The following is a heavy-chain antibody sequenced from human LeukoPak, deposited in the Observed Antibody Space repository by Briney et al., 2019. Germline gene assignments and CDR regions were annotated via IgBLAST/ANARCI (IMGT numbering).Heavy chain of an antibody. CDR1: GFTFSSYAM. J-gene: IGHJ6*02. V-gene: IGHV4-4*02. Sequence: GSLRLSCAASGFTFSSYAMSWVRQPPGKGLEWIGRLYNTGSTDNTDSNPSLQSRVTISADTSMNQIFLRLTSVTAADTAVYYCARDFGAGSYRYGMDVWGQGTTVTVSS. D-gene: IGHD3-10*01. CDR3: ARDFGAGSYRYGMDV. CDR2: LYNTGST.